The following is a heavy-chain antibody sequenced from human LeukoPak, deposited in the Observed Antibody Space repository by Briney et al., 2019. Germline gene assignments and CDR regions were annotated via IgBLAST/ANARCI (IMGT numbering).Heavy chain of an antibody. Sequence: GASVKVSCKTSGYTFTSYYIHWVRQARGQGLDYMGWINPDNGGTDYAQNFQGRVIMTRDTSISTAYMQLSRLTSDDTAVYYCARSPSGELDYWGRGTLVSVSS. CDR2: INPDNGGT. J-gene: IGHJ4*02. D-gene: IGHD1-26*01. CDR1: GYTFTSYY. V-gene: IGHV1-2*02. CDR3: ARSPSGELDY.